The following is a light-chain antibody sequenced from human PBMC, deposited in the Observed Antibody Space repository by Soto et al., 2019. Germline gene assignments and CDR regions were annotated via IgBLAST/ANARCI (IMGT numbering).Light chain of an antibody. Sequence: EIVLTQSPGTLSLSPGERATLSCRASQSINSRYLAWYQQKPGQPPRLLIYGASSRATGIPDRFSGSGSGTDFPLTISRLEAEDFAVYYCQQFGSSRVFTFGPGTIVDIK. CDR2: GAS. J-gene: IGKJ3*01. CDR1: QSINSRY. V-gene: IGKV3-20*01. CDR3: QQFGSSRVFT.